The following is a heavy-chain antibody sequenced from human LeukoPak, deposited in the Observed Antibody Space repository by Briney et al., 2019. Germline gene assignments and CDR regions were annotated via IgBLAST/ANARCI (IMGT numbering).Heavy chain of an antibody. Sequence: GSLRLSCAVSGFTFSNYWMSWVRQPPGKGLEWIGEINHSGSTNYNPSLKSRVTISVDTSKNQFSLQLNSVTPEDTAVYYCGRSGGEQWLGNWFDPWGQGTLVTVSS. CDR1: GFTFSNYW. D-gene: IGHD6-19*01. J-gene: IGHJ5*02. CDR2: INHSGST. V-gene: IGHV4-34*08. CDR3: GRSGGEQWLGNWFDP.